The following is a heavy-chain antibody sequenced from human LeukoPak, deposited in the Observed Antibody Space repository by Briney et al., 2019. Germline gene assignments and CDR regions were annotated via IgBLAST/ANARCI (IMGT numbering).Heavy chain of an antibody. CDR2: INPNSGGT. D-gene: IGHD2-2*01. J-gene: IGHJ6*03. CDR1: GYTFTGYY. Sequence: GASVKVSCKASGYTFTGYYMHWVRQAPGQGLEWMGWINPNSGGTNYAQKFQGRVTMTRDTSISTAYMELSRLRSDDTAVYYCARVSRVCSSTSCYVRYYYYYMDVWGKGTTVTVSS. CDR3: ARVSRVCSSTSCYVRYYYYYMDV. V-gene: IGHV1-2*02.